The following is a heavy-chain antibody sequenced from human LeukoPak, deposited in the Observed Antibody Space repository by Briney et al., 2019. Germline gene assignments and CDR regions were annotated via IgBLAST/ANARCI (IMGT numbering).Heavy chain of an antibody. D-gene: IGHD6-13*01. CDR2: ISGSGGST. V-gene: IGHV3-23*01. J-gene: IGHJ3*02. CDR3: ATDYSKRQLADDAFDI. CDR1: GFTFSSYA. Sequence: PGGSLRLSCAASGFTFSSYAMSWVRQPPGKGLEWVSAISGSGGSTYYADTVKGRFTISRDNSKNTLYLQMNSLRAEDTAVYDCATDYSKRQLADDAFDIWGQGTMVTVSS.